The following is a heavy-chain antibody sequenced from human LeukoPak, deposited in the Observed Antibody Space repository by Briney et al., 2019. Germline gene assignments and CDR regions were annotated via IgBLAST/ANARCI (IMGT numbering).Heavy chain of an antibody. CDR1: GGSFSGYY. J-gene: IGHJ5*02. CDR3: ARGRRWQLVRWFDP. Sequence: SETLSLTCAVYGGSFSGYYWSWIRQPPGKGLEWIGEINHSGSTNYNPSLKSRVTISVDTSKNQFSLKLSSVTAADTAVYNCARGRRWQLVRWFDPWGQGTLVTVSS. V-gene: IGHV4-34*01. D-gene: IGHD6-6*01. CDR2: INHSGST.